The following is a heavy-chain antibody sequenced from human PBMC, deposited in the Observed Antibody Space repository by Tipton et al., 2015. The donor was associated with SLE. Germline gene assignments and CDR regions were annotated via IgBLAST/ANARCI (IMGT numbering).Heavy chain of an antibody. D-gene: IGHD3-22*01. CDR3: ARPLGGYYDY. V-gene: IGHV4-59*12. J-gene: IGHJ4*02. CDR1: GFTFSSYA. Sequence: LRLSCAASGFTFSSYAMSWVRQAPGKGLEWVGSIYYSGSTNYNPSLKSRVTISVDTSKNQFSLKLSSVTAADTAVYYCARPLGGYYDYWGQGTLVTVSS. CDR2: IYYSGST.